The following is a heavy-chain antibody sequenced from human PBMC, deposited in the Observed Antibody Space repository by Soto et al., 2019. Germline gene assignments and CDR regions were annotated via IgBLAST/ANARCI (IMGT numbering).Heavy chain of an antibody. D-gene: IGHD3-10*01. CDR2: IYSGGST. J-gene: IGHJ4*02. CDR1: GFTVSRSS. V-gene: IGHV3-53*01. Sequence: EVRLVEAGGGLMQPGGSLRLSCAGSGFTVSRSSMNWVRQAPGKGLEWLSIIYSGGSTKYADSVKDRFTISRDTSKNTVYLHMDRLRAEDTAVYYCARDSPEYGTGSPLESWGQGTLVTVSS. CDR3: ARDSPEYGTGSPLES.